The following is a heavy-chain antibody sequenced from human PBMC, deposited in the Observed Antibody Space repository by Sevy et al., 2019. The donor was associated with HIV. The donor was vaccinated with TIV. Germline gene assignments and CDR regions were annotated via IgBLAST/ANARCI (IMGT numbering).Heavy chain of an antibody. D-gene: IGHD3-16*01. Sequence: GGCLRLSCAASGFSFSTYWMTWVRQAPGKGLEWVGTMNQDGTERDYVDSVKGRFTISRDNTKTSLFLQMNSLSAEDTGVYYCVREGLGGFSYSLDCWGQGTLVTVSS. CDR1: GFSFSTYW. V-gene: IGHV3-7*01. CDR3: VREGLGGFSYSLDC. J-gene: IGHJ4*02. CDR2: MNQDGTER.